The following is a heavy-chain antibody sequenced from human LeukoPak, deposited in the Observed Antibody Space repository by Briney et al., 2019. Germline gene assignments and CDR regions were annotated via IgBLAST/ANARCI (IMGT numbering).Heavy chain of an antibody. CDR3: ARLSCSGGTCYYYYYYYDMDV. D-gene: IGHD2-15*01. CDR2: IYYSGST. Sequence: PSETLSLTCAVSGGSMDTYYWTWIRQPPGKGLEWIGSIYYSGSTYYNPSLKSRVTISADTSKNQFSLKLSSVTAADTAVYYCARLSCSGGTCYYYYYYYDMDVWGQGTTVTVSS. CDR1: GGSMDTYY. J-gene: IGHJ6*02. V-gene: IGHV4-59*05.